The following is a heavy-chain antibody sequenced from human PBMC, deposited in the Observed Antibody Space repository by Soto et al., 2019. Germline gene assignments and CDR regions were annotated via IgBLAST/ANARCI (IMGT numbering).Heavy chain of an antibody. CDR1: GGSISNYY. CDR2: IYYSGTT. Sequence: SETLSLTCTVSGGSISNYYWSWIRQPPGKGLEWIGYIYYSGTTNYSPSLKSRVTISVDTSKNQFSLKLSSVTAADTAIYYCARQSGGYSFDYWGQGTLVSVSS. D-gene: IGHD1-26*01. J-gene: IGHJ4*02. V-gene: IGHV4-59*08. CDR3: ARQSGGYSFDY.